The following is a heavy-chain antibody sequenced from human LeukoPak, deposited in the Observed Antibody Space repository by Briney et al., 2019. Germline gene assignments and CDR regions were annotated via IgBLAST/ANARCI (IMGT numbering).Heavy chain of an antibody. Sequence: PGGSLRLSGAASGFTVSIDYMGWVRQAPGKGLEWVSVIYSGGSTYYADSVKGRFTISRDNPKNTLYLQMNSLRAEDTAVYYCARDSGLGMSLYFQHWAQGTLLSVSS. V-gene: IGHV3-53*01. CDR2: IYSGGST. CDR3: ARDSGLGMSLYFQH. J-gene: IGHJ1*01. D-gene: IGHD3/OR15-3a*01. CDR1: GFTVSIDY.